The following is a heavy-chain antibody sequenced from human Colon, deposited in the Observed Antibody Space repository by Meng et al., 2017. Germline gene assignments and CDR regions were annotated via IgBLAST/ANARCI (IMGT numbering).Heavy chain of an antibody. D-gene: IGHD3-22*01. V-gene: IGHV3-30*03. Sequence: GESLKISCAASGFTFSSYAMHWVRQAPGKGLEWVAVISYDGNNKDYADSVKGRATISRDNSKNTLYLQMDNLRTEDTAVYYCASVYSRAYFYDSSDVYWGQGTLVTVSS. J-gene: IGHJ4*02. CDR3: ASVYSRAYFYDSSDVY. CDR2: ISYDGNNK. CDR1: GFTFSSYA.